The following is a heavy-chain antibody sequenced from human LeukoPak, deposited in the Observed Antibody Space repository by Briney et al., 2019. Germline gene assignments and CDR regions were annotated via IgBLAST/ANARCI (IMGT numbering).Heavy chain of an antibody. Sequence: ASVTVSCKASGGTFSSYAISWVRQAPGQGLEWMGIINPSGGSTSYAQKFQGRVTMTRDTSTSTVYMELSSLRSEDTAVYYCARDVYYDSSGYSYFDYWGQGTLVTVSS. CDR2: INPSGGST. CDR3: ARDVYYDSSGYSYFDY. V-gene: IGHV1-46*01. D-gene: IGHD3-22*01. J-gene: IGHJ4*02. CDR1: GGTFSSYA.